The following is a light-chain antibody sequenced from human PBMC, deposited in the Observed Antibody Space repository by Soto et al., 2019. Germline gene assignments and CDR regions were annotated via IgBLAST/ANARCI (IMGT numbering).Light chain of an antibody. J-gene: IGKJ5*01. V-gene: IGKV1-5*01. CDR2: DAS. Sequence: DIQMTQSPSSLPSSVGDRVTITCRATQTIDTRLAWYQQKPGEAPKLLIYDASSLENGVPSRFGGSGSGTEFNLTISGLQTDDFATYYCQHYNSYSEAFGQGTRLEIK. CDR3: QHYNSYSEA. CDR1: QTIDTR.